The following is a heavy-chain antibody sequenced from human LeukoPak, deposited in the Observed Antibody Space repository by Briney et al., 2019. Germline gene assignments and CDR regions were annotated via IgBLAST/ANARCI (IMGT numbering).Heavy chain of an antibody. CDR2: IYYSGST. V-gene: IGHV4-59*01. J-gene: IGHJ4*02. CDR3: ARDGAGIDY. Sequence: SSETLSLTCTVSGGSISSYYWSWIRQPLGKGLEWIGYIYYSGSTNYNPSLKSRVTISVDTSKNQFSLKLSSVTAADTAVYYCARDGAGIDYWGQGTLVTVSS. CDR1: GGSISSYY. D-gene: IGHD1-26*01.